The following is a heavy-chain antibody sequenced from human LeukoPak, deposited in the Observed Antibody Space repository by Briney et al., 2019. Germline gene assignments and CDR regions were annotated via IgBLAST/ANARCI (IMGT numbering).Heavy chain of an antibody. CDR1: RFTFSSYE. CDR3: ARASSPYYYDSSGYIA. J-gene: IGHJ5*02. D-gene: IGHD3-22*01. V-gene: IGHV3-48*03. CDR2: ISSTGSAI. Sequence: GGSLRLSCAASRFTFSSYEMNWVRHAPGKGLEWISYISSTGSAIYYADSVKGRFAISRDNAKNSLYLQMNSLRAEETAVYYCARASSPYYYDSSGYIAWGQGTLVTVSS.